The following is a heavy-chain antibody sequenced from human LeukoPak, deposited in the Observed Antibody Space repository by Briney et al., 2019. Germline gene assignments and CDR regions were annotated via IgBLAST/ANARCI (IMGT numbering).Heavy chain of an antibody. CDR1: GGSISSGGYY. V-gene: IGHV4-31*03. Sequence: PSQTLSLTCTVSGGSISSGGYYWSWIRQHPGKGLEWIGYIYYSGSTYYNPSLKSRVTISVDTSKNQFSLRLTSVAAADTAVYYCARAWYGSGTYFSYWGQGTLVTVSS. CDR2: IYYSGST. CDR3: ARAWYGSGTYFSY. J-gene: IGHJ4*02. D-gene: IGHD3-10*01.